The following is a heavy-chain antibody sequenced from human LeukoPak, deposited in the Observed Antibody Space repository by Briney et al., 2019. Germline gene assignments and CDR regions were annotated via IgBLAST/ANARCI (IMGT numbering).Heavy chain of an antibody. D-gene: IGHD2-21*02. Sequence: QPGRSLRLSCAASGFTFSSYAMHWVRQAPGKGLEGVAVISYDGSNKYYADSVKGRFTISRDNSKNTLYLQMNSLRAEDTAVYYCAREDIVVVTASNSVYYYYYGMDVWGQGTTVTVSS. J-gene: IGHJ6*02. V-gene: IGHV3-30-3*01. CDR1: GFTFSSYA. CDR2: ISYDGSNK. CDR3: AREDIVVVTASNSVYYYYYGMDV.